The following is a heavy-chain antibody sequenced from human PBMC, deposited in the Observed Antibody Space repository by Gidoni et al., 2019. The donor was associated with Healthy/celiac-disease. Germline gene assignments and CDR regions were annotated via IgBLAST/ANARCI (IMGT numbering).Heavy chain of an antibody. D-gene: IGHD6-19*01. V-gene: IGHV3-33*01. CDR3: ARDPPGAVAGTFDY. CDR2: IWYDGSNK. J-gene: IGHJ4*02. CDR1: GFTFSSYG. Sequence: QVQLVESGGGLVQPGSSLRLACAASGFTFSSYGMHRGRQAPGKGLEWVAVIWYDGSNKYDADSVKGRFIISRDNSKNTLYLQMNSLRAEDTAVYYCARDPPGAVAGTFDYWGQGTLVTVSS.